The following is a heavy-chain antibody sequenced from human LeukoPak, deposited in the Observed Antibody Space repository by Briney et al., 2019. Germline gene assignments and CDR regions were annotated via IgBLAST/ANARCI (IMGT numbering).Heavy chain of an antibody. CDR1: GYNFSVYY. Sequence: ASVNVSCKGSGYNFSVYYMHWVRQAPGQGLEWMGWMDPNSGDTIYAPTFQGRVSMTRDTSITTAYMELSSLTFDDSAIYYCATKGGLTPNTLAMWGHGTMVTVSS. CDR2: MDPNSGDT. J-gene: IGHJ3*01. V-gene: IGHV1-2*02. D-gene: IGHD2-15*01. CDR3: ATKGGLTPNTLAM.